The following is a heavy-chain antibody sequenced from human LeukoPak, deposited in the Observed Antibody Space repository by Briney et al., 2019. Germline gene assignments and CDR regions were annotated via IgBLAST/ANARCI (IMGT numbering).Heavy chain of an antibody. Sequence: ASVKVSCKASGYTLTTYGISWVRQAPGQGLEWMGWIGAYNGDTNYAQKLQGRVTITTDTSTSTAYMELRSLRSDDTAVYYCARGLGNLGRGYYYGMDVWGQGTTVTVSS. CDR2: IGAYNGDT. CDR1: GYTLTTYG. V-gene: IGHV1-18*01. J-gene: IGHJ6*02. CDR3: ARGLGNLGRGYYYGMDV. D-gene: IGHD3-16*01.